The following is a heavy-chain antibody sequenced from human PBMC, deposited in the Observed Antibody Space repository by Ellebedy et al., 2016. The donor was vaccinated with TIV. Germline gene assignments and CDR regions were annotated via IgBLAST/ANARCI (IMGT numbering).Heavy chain of an antibody. CDR2: ISHTGSRT. V-gene: IGHV3-23*01. CDR1: GFTFSSYA. J-gene: IGHJ4*02. Sequence: GESLKIPCAASGFTFSSYAMSWVRQAPGKGLEWVSTISHTGSRTYYADSVEGRFTISRDNSKKTLYLQMNGLRAEDTAIYYCAKGRGGGSDSSAPRYYFDYWGLGTLVTVSS. CDR3: AKGRGGGSDSSAPRYYFDY. D-gene: IGHD3-22*01.